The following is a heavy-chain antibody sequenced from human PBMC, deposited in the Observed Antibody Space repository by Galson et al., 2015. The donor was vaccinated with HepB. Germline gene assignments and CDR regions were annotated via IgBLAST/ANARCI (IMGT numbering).Heavy chain of an antibody. CDR2: VYYTGNT. V-gene: IGHV4-4*02. J-gene: IGHJ4*02. D-gene: IGHD5-18*01. CDR3: ARAAGDSSTYANHF. Sequence: ETLSLTCAVSGGSISSNNWWSWIRQPPEKGLEWIGSVYYTGNTFYTSSLKSLVTISLDMSKNPLSLKVNSVTAADTAVYYCARAAGDSSTYANHFWGQGTQVTVSS. CDR1: GGSISSNNW.